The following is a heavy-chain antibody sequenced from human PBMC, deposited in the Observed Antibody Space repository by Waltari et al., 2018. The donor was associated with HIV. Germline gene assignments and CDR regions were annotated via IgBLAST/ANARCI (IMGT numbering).Heavy chain of an antibody. CDR2: INPFSGGT. D-gene: IGHD3-10*01. V-gene: IGHV1-2*02. Sequence: VQLVQSGAQVKEPGDSVKVSCRASGYNFNSFSLQWVRQAPGQGLQWVGFINPFSGGTNYAQKFRGRVTLTRDTSIDTSFMELTGLGSDDTAVYYCAKTYYGPTSYYNVGAFDVWGQGTMVSVSS. J-gene: IGHJ3*01. CDR3: AKTYYGPTSYYNVGAFDV. CDR1: GYNFNSFS.